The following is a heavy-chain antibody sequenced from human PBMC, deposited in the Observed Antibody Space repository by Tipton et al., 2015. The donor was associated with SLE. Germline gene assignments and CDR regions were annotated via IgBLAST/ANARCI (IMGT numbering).Heavy chain of an antibody. CDR3: ARDVLATWAFDI. CDR2: INSDGSYT. J-gene: IGHJ3*02. CDR1: GFSFSHYW. Sequence: GSLRLSCAASGFSFSHYWMLWVRQAPGKGLVYVSRINSDGSYTNYADSVKGRFTISRDNSKNTLYLQMNSLRAEDTAVYYCARDVLATWAFDIWGQGTMVTVSS. D-gene: IGHD3-3*02. V-gene: IGHV3-74*01.